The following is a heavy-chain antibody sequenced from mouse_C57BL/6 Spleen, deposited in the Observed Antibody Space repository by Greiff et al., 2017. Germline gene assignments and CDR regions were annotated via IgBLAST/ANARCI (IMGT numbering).Heavy chain of an antibody. Sequence: QVQLQQPGTELVKPGASVKLSCKASGYTFTSSWMHWLKQRPGQGLEWIGNINPSNGGTNYNEKFKSKATLTVDKSSSTAYMQLSSLTSEDSAVYYGARSGLPWYFDVWGTGTTVTVSS. CDR2: INPSNGGT. D-gene: IGHD2-4*01. CDR3: ARSGLPWYFDV. J-gene: IGHJ1*03. CDR1: GYTFTSSW. V-gene: IGHV1-53*01.